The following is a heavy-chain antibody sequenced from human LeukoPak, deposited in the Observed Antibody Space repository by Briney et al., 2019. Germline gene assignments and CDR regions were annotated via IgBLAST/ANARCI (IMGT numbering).Heavy chain of an antibody. V-gene: IGHV3-48*01. D-gene: IGHD6-19*01. J-gene: IGHJ4*02. Sequence: PGGSLRLSCAASGFTFSSYSMNWVRQAPGKGLEWVSYISSSSSTIYYADSVKGRFTISRDNAKNSLYLQMNSLRAEDTAVYYCARVKFVGWSSGWTPTWYFDYWGQGTLVTVSS. CDR2: ISSSSSTI. CDR3: ARVKFVGWSSGWTPTWYFDY. CDR1: GFTFSSYS.